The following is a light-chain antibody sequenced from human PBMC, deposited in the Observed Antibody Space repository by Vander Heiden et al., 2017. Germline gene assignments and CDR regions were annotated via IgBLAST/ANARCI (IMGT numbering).Light chain of an antibody. CDR3: SSYTSSNTLV. V-gene: IGLV2-14*03. Sequence: QSALSHPSSVSCCPGQSIPISSTGTSSHAGAYNYVAWYQQHPGKAPKLIIYDVTNRPSGVSNRFSGSKSGNTASLTTSGLQAEDEADYYCSSYTSSNTLVFGTGTKVTVL. CDR2: DVT. J-gene: IGLJ1*01. CDR1: SSHAGAYNY.